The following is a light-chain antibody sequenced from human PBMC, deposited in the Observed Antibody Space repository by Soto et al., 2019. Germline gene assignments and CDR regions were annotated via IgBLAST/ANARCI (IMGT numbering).Light chain of an antibody. V-gene: IGKV3D-15*01. CDR1: QSVSNN. Sequence: DIVLTQSPGTLSLSPGERATLSCRASQSVSNNYLAWYQQKPGQAPRLLIYGASNRATGIPVRFSGSGSGTEFTLTISSLQSEDFAVYYCQQYNNWPLTFGQGTRLEI. J-gene: IGKJ5*01. CDR3: QQYNNWPLT. CDR2: GAS.